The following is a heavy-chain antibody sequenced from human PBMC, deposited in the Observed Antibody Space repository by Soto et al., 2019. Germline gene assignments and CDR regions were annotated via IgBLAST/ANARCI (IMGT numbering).Heavy chain of an antibody. Sequence: QIQLVQSGSEVRMRGASVKVSCKASGYIFTTYSITWVRQAPGQGLEWMGWVSASNGKTNYAQKFEDRVTMTTDTSTTTAYMELRSLRSDDTAVYYCAREAFGVQASWFDPWGQGTLVTVSS. CDR3: AREAFGVQASWFDP. V-gene: IGHV1-18*01. D-gene: IGHD3-10*01. CDR1: GYIFTTYS. J-gene: IGHJ5*02. CDR2: VSASNGKT.